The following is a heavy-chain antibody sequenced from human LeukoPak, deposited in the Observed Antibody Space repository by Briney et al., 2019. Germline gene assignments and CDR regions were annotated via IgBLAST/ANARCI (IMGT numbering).Heavy chain of an antibody. CDR3: ARHETSIFGVAGQNSWFGP. J-gene: IGHJ5*02. D-gene: IGHD3-3*01. V-gene: IGHV4-59*08. CDR2: IFYSGST. CDR1: GGSISNYY. Sequence: SETLSLTCIVSGGSISNYYWSWLRQLPGKGLEWIGYIFYSGSTNYNPSLKSRVTISVDTPMNQISLKLNSVTAADTAMYFCARHETSIFGVAGQNSWFGPWGQGTLVTVSS.